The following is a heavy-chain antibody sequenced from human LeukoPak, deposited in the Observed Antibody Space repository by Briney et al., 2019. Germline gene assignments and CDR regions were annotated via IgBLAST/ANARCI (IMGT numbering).Heavy chain of an antibody. V-gene: IGHV4-31*03. D-gene: IGHD3-9*01. Sequence: PSQTLSLTCTVSGGSISSGGYYWSWTRQHPGKGLEWIGYIYYSGSTYYNPSLKSRVTISVDTSKNQFSLKLSSVTAADTAVYYCAREPSDILTGYFDYWGQGTLVTVSS. J-gene: IGHJ4*02. CDR3: AREPSDILTGYFDY. CDR2: IYYSGST. CDR1: GGSISSGGYY.